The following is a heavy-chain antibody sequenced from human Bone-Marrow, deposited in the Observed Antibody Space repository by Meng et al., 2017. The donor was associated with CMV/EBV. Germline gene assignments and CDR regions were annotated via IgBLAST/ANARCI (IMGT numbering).Heavy chain of an antibody. V-gene: IGHV1-2*02. D-gene: IGHD6-6*01. J-gene: IGHJ4*02. CDR3: ARVPSSSSFDY. Sequence: ASVKVSCKASGYTFTDYYMHWVRQAPGQGLEWMGWINPNSGGTNYAQKFRGRVTMTTDTSTSTAYMELRSLRSDDTAVYYCARVPSSSSFDYWGQGTLVTVSS. CDR2: INPNSGGT. CDR1: GYTFTDYY.